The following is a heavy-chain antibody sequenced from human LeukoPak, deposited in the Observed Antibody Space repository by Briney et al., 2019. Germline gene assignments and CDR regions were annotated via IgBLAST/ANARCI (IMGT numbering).Heavy chain of an antibody. Sequence: ASVKVSFRASGYTFTSCGISWARQAPGRGLEWMGWISTDNGNTNYVQNLQGRVSMTRDTFTSTVYMELRSLRSDDTAVYYCARAQSRTHWDGFDIWGQGTMVTVPS. CDR2: ISTDNGNT. CDR3: ARAQSRTHWDGFDI. CDR1: GYTFTSCG. J-gene: IGHJ3*02. D-gene: IGHD5-24*01. V-gene: IGHV1-18*01.